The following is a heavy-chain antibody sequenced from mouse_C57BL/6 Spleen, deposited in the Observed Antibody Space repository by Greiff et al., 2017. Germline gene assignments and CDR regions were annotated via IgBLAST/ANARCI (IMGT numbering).Heavy chain of an antibody. Sequence: QVQLKQPGAELVKPGASVKMSCKASGYTFTSYWITWVKQRPGQGLEWIGDIYPGSGSTNYNEKFKSKATLTVDTSSSTAYMQLSSLTSEDSAVYYCARSPYDYDEKGDYWGQGTTLTVSS. CDR3: ARSPYDYDEKGDY. CDR2: IYPGSGST. CDR1: GYTFTSYW. J-gene: IGHJ2*01. D-gene: IGHD2-4*01. V-gene: IGHV1-55*01.